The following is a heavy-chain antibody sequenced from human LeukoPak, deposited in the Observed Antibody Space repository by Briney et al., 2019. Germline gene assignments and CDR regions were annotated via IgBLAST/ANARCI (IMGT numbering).Heavy chain of an antibody. CDR1: GFTFSNYW. Sequence: PGGSLRLSCAASGFTFSNYWMYWVRQAPGKGLVWVSRINGDGSSTTYADSVKGRFTVSRDNAKNTLFLQMNSLTAEDTAVYYCARVRCSGSSGYAYSFYYMDVWGRGTTVTVSS. J-gene: IGHJ6*03. CDR2: INGDGSST. V-gene: IGHV3-74*01. CDR3: ARVRCSGSSGYAYSFYYMDV. D-gene: IGHD2-2*01.